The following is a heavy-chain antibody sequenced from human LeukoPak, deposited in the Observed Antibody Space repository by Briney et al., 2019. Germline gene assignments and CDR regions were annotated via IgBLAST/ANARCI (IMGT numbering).Heavy chain of an antibody. V-gene: IGHV4-39*01. CDR1: GGSISSSSYY. D-gene: IGHD6-13*01. J-gene: IGHJ5*02. CDR3: ARVLAAAGNNWFDP. Sequence: SETLSLTCTVSGGSISSSSYYWGWIRQPPGKGLEWIGSIYYSGSTYYNPSLKSRVTISVDTSKNQFSLKLSFVTAADTAVYYCARVLAAAGNNWFDPWGQGTLVTVSS. CDR2: IYYSGST.